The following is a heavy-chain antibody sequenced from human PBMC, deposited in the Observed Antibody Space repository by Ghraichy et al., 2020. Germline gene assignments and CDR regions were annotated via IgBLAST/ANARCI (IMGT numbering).Heavy chain of an antibody. V-gene: IGHV4-38-2*02. Sequence: SQTLSLTCAVSGYSISSGYYWGWIRQPPGKGLEWIGSIYHSGSTYYNPSLKSRVTISVDTSKNQFSLKLSSVTAADTAVYYCARDFLWFGETYLRDYYYYGMDVWGQGTTVTVSS. CDR2: IYHSGST. J-gene: IGHJ6*02. CDR1: GYSISSGYY. D-gene: IGHD3-10*01. CDR3: ARDFLWFGETYLRDYYYYGMDV.